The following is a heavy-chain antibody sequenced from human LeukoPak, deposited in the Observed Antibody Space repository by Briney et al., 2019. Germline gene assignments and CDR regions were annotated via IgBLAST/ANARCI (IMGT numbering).Heavy chain of an antibody. Sequence: ASVKVSCKASGYTFTSYDINWVRQATGQGLEWMAWMNPNSGNTGYAQKFQGRVTMTRNTSISTAYMELSSLRSEDTAVYYCARDYYDFWSGYYPSYYYYGMDVWGQGTTVTVSS. V-gene: IGHV1-8*01. CDR1: GYTFTSYD. D-gene: IGHD3-3*01. CDR3: ARDYYDFWSGYYPSYYYYGMDV. J-gene: IGHJ6*02. CDR2: MNPNSGNT.